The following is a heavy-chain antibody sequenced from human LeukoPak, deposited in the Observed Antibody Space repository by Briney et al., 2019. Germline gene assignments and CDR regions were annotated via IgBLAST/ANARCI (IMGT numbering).Heavy chain of an antibody. D-gene: IGHD6-13*01. CDR2: ISGSGGST. CDR1: GFTFSSYG. J-gene: IGHJ4*02. V-gene: IGHV3-23*01. Sequence: PGGSLRLSCAASGFTFSSYGMSWVRQAPGKGLEWVSAISGSGGSTYYADSVKGRFTISRDNSKNTLYLQMNSLRAEDTAVYYCAKDGGSSSWLPDDYWGQGTLVTVSS. CDR3: AKDGGSSSWLPDDY.